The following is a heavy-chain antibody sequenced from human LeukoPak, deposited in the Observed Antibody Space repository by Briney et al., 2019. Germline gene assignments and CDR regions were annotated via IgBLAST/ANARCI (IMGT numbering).Heavy chain of an antibody. CDR1: GFSFSDHY. V-gene: IGHV3-72*01. CDR2: SRNKANSYTT. CDR3: ARDLMVRGVVNY. J-gene: IGHJ4*02. Sequence: GGSLRLSCAASGFSFSDHYMDWVRQAPGKGLEWVGRSRNKANSYTTEYAASVKGRFTISRDDSKNSVHLQMNSLKTEDTAVYYCARDLMVRGVVNYWGQGTLVTVSS. D-gene: IGHD3-10*01.